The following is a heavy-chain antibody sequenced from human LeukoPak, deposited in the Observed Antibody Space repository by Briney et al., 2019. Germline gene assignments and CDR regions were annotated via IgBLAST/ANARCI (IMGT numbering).Heavy chain of an antibody. Sequence: GASVKVSCKASGYTFTSYDINWGRQATGQGLEWMGWMNPNSGNTGYAQKFQGRVTMTRNTSISTAYMELSSLRSEDTAVYYCARLDSSGYYIFDYWGQGTLVTVSS. CDR3: ARLDSSGYYIFDY. V-gene: IGHV1-8*01. CDR2: MNPNSGNT. D-gene: IGHD3-22*01. J-gene: IGHJ4*02. CDR1: GYTFTSYD.